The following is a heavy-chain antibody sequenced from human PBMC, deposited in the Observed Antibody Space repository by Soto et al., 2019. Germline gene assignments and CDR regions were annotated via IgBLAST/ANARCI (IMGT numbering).Heavy chain of an antibody. D-gene: IGHD7-27*01. CDR2: IYYSGST. V-gene: IGHV4-30-4*01. J-gene: IGHJ4*02. Sequence: QVQLQESGPGLVKPSQTLSLTCTVSGGSISSGDYYWSWIRQPPGKGLEWIGYIYYSGSTYYNPSLQSRVTISVDTSKNQFSLKLSSVTAADTAVYYCARDRRLGKKKFDYWGQGTLVTVSS. CDR3: ARDRRLGKKKFDY. CDR1: GGSISSGDYY.